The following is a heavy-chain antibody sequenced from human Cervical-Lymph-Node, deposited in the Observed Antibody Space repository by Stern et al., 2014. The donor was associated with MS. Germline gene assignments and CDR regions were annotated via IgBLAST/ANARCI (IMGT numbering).Heavy chain of an antibody. Sequence: VQLVESGGGLVKPGGSLRLSCVASGFTFSDQYMSWIRPAPGKGLEFVSYISNSCSFVNYADSVKRRFAISRDNAKDSLYLQMNSLRAEDTAVYYCSREPRLTDYWGQGTLVSVSS. CDR3: SREPRLTDY. V-gene: IGHV3-11*01. CDR2: ISNSCSFV. CDR1: GFTFSDQY. J-gene: IGHJ4*02. D-gene: IGHD2-21*01.